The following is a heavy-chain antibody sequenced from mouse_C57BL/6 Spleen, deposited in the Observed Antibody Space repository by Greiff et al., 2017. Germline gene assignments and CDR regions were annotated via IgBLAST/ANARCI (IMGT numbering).Heavy chain of an antibody. Sequence: EVMLVESGGGLVKPGGSLKLSCAASGFTFSDYGMHWVRQAPEKGLEWVAYISSGSSTIYYADTVKGRFTISRDNAKKTLFLQMPSLRSEDTAMYYCARGYDGYFTWFAYWGQGTLVTVSA. J-gene: IGHJ3*01. CDR1: GFTFSDYG. CDR3: ARGYDGYFTWFAY. V-gene: IGHV5-17*01. CDR2: ISSGSSTI. D-gene: IGHD2-3*01.